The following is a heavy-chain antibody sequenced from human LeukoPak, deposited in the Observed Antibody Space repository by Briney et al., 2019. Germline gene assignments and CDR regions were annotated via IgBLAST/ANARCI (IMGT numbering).Heavy chain of an antibody. V-gene: IGHV3-48*03. J-gene: IGHJ4*02. D-gene: IGHD5-12*01. CDR1: GFTFSSYE. CDR2: ISSSGSPI. Sequence: PGGSLRLSCAASGFTFSSYEMNWVRQAPGRGLEWVSYISSSGSPIYYADSVKGRFTISRDNAKNSLYLQMDSLRAEDTAVYYCARVDIVASFDYWGQGTLVTVSS. CDR3: ARVDIVASFDY.